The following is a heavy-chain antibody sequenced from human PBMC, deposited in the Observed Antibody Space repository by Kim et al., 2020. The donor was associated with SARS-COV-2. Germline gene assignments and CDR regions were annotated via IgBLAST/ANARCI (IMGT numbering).Heavy chain of an antibody. CDR3: ARRFDMATMVNDY. CDR2: ISSDSGTI. D-gene: IGHD2-8*01. CDR1: GFTFSTYG. V-gene: IGHV3-48*02. Sequence: GGSLRLSCAASGFTFSTYGMNWVRQAPGKGLEWVSYISSDSGTIYYADSVKGRFTSSRDNAKNSLYLQMNSLRDEDTAVYYCARRFDMATMVNDYWGQGTLVTVSS. J-gene: IGHJ4*02.